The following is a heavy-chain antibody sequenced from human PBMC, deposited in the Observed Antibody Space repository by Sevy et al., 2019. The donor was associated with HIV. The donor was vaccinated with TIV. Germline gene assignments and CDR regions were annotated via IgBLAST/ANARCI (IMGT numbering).Heavy chain of an antibody. CDR2: IYYSGIT. D-gene: IGHD2-2*01. CDR3: ARYCTRTSLHNSFDP. V-gene: IGHV4-30-4*01. CDR1: GGSISSGDYY. J-gene: IGHJ5*02. Sequence: SETLSLTCSVSGGSISSGDYYWTWMRQSPGKGLEWIGYIYYSGITYYNPSLKSRVIISIDTVKNQFSLRLSSVTAADTAVYYCARYCTRTSLHNSFDPWGQGTLVTVSS.